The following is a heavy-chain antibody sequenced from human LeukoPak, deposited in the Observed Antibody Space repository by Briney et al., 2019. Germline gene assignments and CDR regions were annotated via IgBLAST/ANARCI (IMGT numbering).Heavy chain of an antibody. CDR1: GFSFSSYR. J-gene: IGHJ1*01. D-gene: IGHD6-19*01. Sequence: GGSPRLSCAASGFSFSSYRMNWVRQAPGKGLEWVSSISSSSSYIYYADSVKGRFTISRDNAKNSLYLQMNSLRAEDTAVYYCARDAAVAGTPAEYFQHWGQGTLVTVSS. CDR3: ARDAAVAGTPAEYFQH. V-gene: IGHV3-21*01. CDR2: ISSSSSYI.